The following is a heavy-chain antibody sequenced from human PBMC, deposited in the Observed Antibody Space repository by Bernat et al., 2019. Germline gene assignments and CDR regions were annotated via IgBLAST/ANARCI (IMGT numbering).Heavy chain of an antibody. CDR1: GFTFSSYS. V-gene: IGHV3-33*01. CDR2: IWYDGSNK. Sequence: QVQLVESGGGVVQPGRSLRLSCAASGFTFSSYSMHWVRQAPGKGLEWVAVIWYDGSNKYYADSVKGRFTISRDNSKNTLYLQMNSLRAEDTAVYYCARAGVVVPAATYYYYYMDVWGKGTTVTVSS. D-gene: IGHD2-2*01. CDR3: ARAGVVVPAATYYYYYMDV. J-gene: IGHJ6*03.